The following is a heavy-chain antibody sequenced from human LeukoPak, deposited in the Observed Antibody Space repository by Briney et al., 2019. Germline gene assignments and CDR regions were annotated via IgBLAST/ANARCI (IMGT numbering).Heavy chain of an antibody. D-gene: IGHD2-2*01. CDR2: IFYSGTT. Sequence: SETLSLTCTVSGGSISSRSYYWGWIRQPPGKGLEWIGSIFYSGTTYYNPSLKSRVTISVDTSKNQFSLRLSSVTAADTAVYYCARRGYCSSTSCYGWFDPWGQGTLVTVSS. CDR3: ARRGYCSSTSCYGWFDP. CDR1: GGSISSRSYY. V-gene: IGHV4-39*01. J-gene: IGHJ5*02.